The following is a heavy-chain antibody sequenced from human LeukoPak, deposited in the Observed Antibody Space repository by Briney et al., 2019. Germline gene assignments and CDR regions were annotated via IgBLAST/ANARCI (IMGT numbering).Heavy chain of an antibody. CDR1: GFTFSSDS. CDR3: ARDQSGRVWDY. V-gene: IGHV3-21*01. Sequence: GSLRRSCAASGFTFSSDSMNWVRQAPGKGLEWVSSISSSSSYIYYADSVTGRFTLSRDNAKNSLYLQMNSLRAEATPVYYCARDQSGRVWDYWGQGTLVTVSS. D-gene: IGHD3-10*01. J-gene: IGHJ4*02. CDR2: ISSSSSYI.